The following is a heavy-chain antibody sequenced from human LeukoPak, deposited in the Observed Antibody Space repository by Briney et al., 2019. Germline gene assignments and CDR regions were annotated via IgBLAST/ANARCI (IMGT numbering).Heavy chain of an antibody. J-gene: IGHJ6*02. D-gene: IGHD2-15*01. CDR2: ISSSGSTI. Sequence: PGGSLRLSCAGSGFTFSIYAMNWVRQAPGKGLEWVSYISSSGSTIYYADSVKGRFTISRDNAKNSLYLQMNSLRAEDTAVYYCARDGKVVAATGGSDYYYYYGMDVWGQGTTVTVSS. V-gene: IGHV3-48*03. CDR1: GFTFSIYA. CDR3: ARDGKVVAATGGSDYYYYYGMDV.